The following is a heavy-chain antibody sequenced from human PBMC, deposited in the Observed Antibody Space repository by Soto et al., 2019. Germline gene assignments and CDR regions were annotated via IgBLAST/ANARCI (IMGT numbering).Heavy chain of an antibody. V-gene: IGHV4-59*01. CDR2: IYYSGST. J-gene: IGHJ4*02. CDR1: GGSIRSYY. CDR3: ARVYAYYFDF. D-gene: IGHD2-8*01. Sequence: PSETLSLTCTVSGGSIRSYYWSWIRQPPGKGLEWIGYIYYSGSTNYNPSLKSRVTISVDTSKNQFSLKLSSVTAADTAVYYCARVYAYYFDFWGQGTLVTVSS.